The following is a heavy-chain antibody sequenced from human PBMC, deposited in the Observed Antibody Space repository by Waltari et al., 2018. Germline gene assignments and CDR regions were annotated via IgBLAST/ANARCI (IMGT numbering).Heavy chain of an antibody. CDR1: GFTFSSYA. Sequence: EVRLLESGGGLVQPGGSLRLSCAASGFTFSSYAMTWVRQAPGKGLDWVSTISYSGGSTYYADSVKGRFTISSDNSKITLYLQMSSLRVEDTAIYYCGKLDYDGNGFPNYFDHWGQGTLVTVSS. CDR2: ISYSGGST. V-gene: IGHV3-23*01. J-gene: IGHJ4*02. D-gene: IGHD3-22*01. CDR3: GKLDYDGNGFPNYFDH.